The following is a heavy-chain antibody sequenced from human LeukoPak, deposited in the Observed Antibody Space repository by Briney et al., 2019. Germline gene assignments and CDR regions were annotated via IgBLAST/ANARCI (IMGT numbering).Heavy chain of an antibody. J-gene: IGHJ4*02. CDR3: ARDGTSTDDY. CDR1: GYTFSNFG. Sequence: GASVRVSCKTSGYTFSNFGINWVRQAPGQGLEWMGWISGNNDNPNYGQKFQGRFAVTTDSSTTTAYMELRSLTFDDTAVYYCARDGTSTDDYWGQGTLVTVSS. CDR2: ISGNNDNP. V-gene: IGHV1-18*01. D-gene: IGHD2-2*01.